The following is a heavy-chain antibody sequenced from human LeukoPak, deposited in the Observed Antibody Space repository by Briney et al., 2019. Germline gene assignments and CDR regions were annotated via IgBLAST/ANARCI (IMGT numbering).Heavy chain of an antibody. CDR2: ISYDGSNK. V-gene: IGHV3-30*18. D-gene: IGHD3-10*01. CDR3: AKGATYYYGSGSYSLGMDV. J-gene: IGHJ6*02. Sequence: PGGSLRLSCAASGFSFSSYEMNWVRQAPGKGLEWVAVISYDGSNKYYADSVRGRFTISRDNSKNTLYLQMNSLRAEDTAVYYCAKGATYYYGSGSYSLGMDVWGQGTTVTVSS. CDR1: GFSFSSYE.